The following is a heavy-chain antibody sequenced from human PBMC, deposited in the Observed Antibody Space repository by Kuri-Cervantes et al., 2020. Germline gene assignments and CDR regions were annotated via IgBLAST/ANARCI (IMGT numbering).Heavy chain of an antibody. CDR3: ARGGPYDFWSGYGENWFDP. J-gene: IGHJ5*02. D-gene: IGHD3-3*01. CDR2: ISAYNGNT. CDR1: GYTFTSYG. Sequence: ASVKVSCKASGYTFTSYGVSWVRQAPGQGLEWMGWISAYNGNTNYAQKLQGRVTMTTDTSTSIAYMELRSLRSEDTAVYYCARGGPYDFWSGYGENWFDPWGQGTLVTVSS. V-gene: IGHV1-18*01.